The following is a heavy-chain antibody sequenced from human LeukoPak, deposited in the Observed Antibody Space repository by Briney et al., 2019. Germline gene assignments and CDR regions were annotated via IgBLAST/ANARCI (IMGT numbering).Heavy chain of an antibody. V-gene: IGHV4-4*07. D-gene: IGHD2-2*01. J-gene: IGHJ6*02. CDR1: GGSISSYY. Sequence: SETLSLTCTVSGGSISSYYWSWIRQPAGKGLEWLGRIYTSGSTNYNPSLKSRVTMSVDTSKNQFSLKLNSVTAADTAVYYCARDRVLQLLYKPPYYYYGMDVWGQGTTVTVSS. CDR2: IYTSGST. CDR3: ARDRVLQLLYKPPYYYYGMDV.